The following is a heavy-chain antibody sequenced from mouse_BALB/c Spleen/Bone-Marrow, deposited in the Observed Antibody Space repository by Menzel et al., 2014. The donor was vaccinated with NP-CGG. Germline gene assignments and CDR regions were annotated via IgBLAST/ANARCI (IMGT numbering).Heavy chain of an antibody. J-gene: IGHJ4*01. Sequence: QVQLQQSGAELVMPGASAKMSCKASGYTFTDYWMHWVKQRPGQGPEWIGAIDTSDSYTSYNQKFKGKATLTVDESSSTAYMQLSSLTSEDSAVYYCAREDYGYGAMDYWGQGTSVTVSS. D-gene: IGHD2-2*01. CDR3: AREDYGYGAMDY. CDR2: IDTSDSYT. V-gene: IGHV1-69*01. CDR1: GYTFTDYW.